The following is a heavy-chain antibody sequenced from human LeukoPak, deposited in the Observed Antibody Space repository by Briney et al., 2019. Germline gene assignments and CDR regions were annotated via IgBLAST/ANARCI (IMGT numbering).Heavy chain of an antibody. D-gene: IGHD3-3*01. J-gene: IGHJ4*02. V-gene: IGHV4-61*02. CDR2: IYTSGST. CDR3: ARVHDFWSGGSYYFDY. Sequence: KTSETLSLTCTVSGGSISSGSYYWSWIRQPAGKGLEWIGRIYTSGSTNYNPSLKSRVTISVDTSKNQFSLKLSSVTAAETAVYYCARVHDFWSGGSYYFDYWGQGTLVTVSS. CDR1: GGSISSGSYY.